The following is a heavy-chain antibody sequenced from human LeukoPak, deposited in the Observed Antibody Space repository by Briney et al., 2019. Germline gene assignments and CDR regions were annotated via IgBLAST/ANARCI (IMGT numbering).Heavy chain of an antibody. Sequence: ASVKVSCEASGYTFTGYYMHWVRQAPGQGLEWMGRINPNSGGTNYAQKFQGRVTMTRDTSISTAYMELSRLRSDDTAVYYCARVFWSGYYYYGMDAWGQGTTVTVSS. CDR1: GYTFTGYY. V-gene: IGHV1-2*06. CDR2: INPNSGGT. D-gene: IGHD3-3*01. J-gene: IGHJ6*02. CDR3: ARVFWSGYYYYGMDA.